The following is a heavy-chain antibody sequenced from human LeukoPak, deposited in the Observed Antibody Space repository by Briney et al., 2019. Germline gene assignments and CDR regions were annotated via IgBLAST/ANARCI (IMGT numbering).Heavy chain of an antibody. V-gene: IGHV1-2*02. J-gene: IGHJ5*02. D-gene: IGHD6-19*01. CDR2: INPYSGNT. CDR1: GYTFTAYY. CDR3: ARAQFSPAITVAGNWFDP. Sequence: ASVKVSCKASGYTFTAYYMHWVRQAPGQGLKWRGWINPYSGNTDYAQYFQGRVTMTRDTSISTAYMELSSLISDDTAVYYCARAQFSPAITVAGNWFDPWGQGTLVTVSS.